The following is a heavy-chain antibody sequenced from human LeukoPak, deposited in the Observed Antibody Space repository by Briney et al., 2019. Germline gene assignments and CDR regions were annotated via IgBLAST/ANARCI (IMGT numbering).Heavy chain of an antibody. J-gene: IGHJ4*02. Sequence: GGSLRLSRAASGFTFSSYWLSWVRQTPGKGLEWVANIKHDGSEKYYVGSVKGRFTISRDNAKNSLYLQMNSLKTEDTAVYYCARGFHYDFWSGSYYFDYWGQGTLVTVSS. CDR3: ARGFHYDFWSGSYYFDY. CDR2: IKHDGSEK. V-gene: IGHV3-7*03. D-gene: IGHD3-3*01. CDR1: GFTFSSYW.